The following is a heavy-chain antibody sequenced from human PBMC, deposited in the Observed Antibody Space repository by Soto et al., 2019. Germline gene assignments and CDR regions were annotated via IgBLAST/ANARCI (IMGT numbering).Heavy chain of an antibody. CDR2: ISSSSSTI. D-gene: IGHD3-16*02. V-gene: IGHV3-48*01. Sequence: GGSLRLSCAASGFTFSSYSMNWVRQAPGKGLEWVSYISSSSSTIYYADSVKGRFTISRDNAKNSLYLQMNSLRAEDTAVYYCARDLGDYIWGSYRTDAFDIWGQGTMVTVSS. CDR1: GFTFSSYS. J-gene: IGHJ3*02. CDR3: ARDLGDYIWGSYRTDAFDI.